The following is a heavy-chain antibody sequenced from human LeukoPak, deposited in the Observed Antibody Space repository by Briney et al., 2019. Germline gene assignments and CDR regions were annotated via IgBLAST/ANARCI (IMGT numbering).Heavy chain of an antibody. CDR3: ARTDIVVVTAIDY. CDR1: GYTFTGYY. J-gene: IGHJ4*02. CDR2: INPNSGGT. V-gene: IGHV1-2*02. D-gene: IGHD2-21*02. Sequence: ASVKDSCKASGYTFTGYYMHWVRQAPGQGLEWMGWINPNSGGTNYAQKFQGRVTMTRDTSISTAYMELSRLRSDDTAVYYCARTDIVVVTAIDYWGQGTLVTVSS.